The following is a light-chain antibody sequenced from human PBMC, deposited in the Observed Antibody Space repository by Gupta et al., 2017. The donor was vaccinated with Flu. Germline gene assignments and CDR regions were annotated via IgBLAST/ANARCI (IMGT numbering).Light chain of an antibody. Sequence: SSSNVGRDNVYWYQQLPGRAPKLLIYNNDQWPSGVPDRFSGSKSGTSASLAISGLRSEDEADYYCVAWDDSVIGYVFGTGTKVTVL. CDR1: SSNVGRDN. CDR2: NND. V-gene: IGLV1-47*01. CDR3: VAWDDSVIGYV. J-gene: IGLJ1*01.